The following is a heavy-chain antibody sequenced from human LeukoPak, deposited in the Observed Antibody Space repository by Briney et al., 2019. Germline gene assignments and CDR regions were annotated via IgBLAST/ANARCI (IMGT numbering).Heavy chain of an antibody. D-gene: IGHD6-13*01. CDR3: ARGGIAAAGTIEDYYYYGMDV. Sequence: SVKVSCKASGGTFRSYAISWVRQAPGQGLEWMGRIIPIFGIANYAQKFQGRVTITANKSTSTAYTELSSLRSEDTAVYYCARGGIAAAGTIEDYYYYGMDVWGQGTTVTVSS. J-gene: IGHJ6*02. V-gene: IGHV1-69*04. CDR1: GGTFRSYA. CDR2: IIPIFGIA.